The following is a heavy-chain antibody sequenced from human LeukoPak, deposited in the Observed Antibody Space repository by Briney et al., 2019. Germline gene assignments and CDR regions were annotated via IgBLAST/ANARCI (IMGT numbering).Heavy chain of an antibody. Sequence: GGSLRLSCAASGFTFSSYAMHWVREALGEGLEWVALIWHDASHKFYTDSVKGRFTISRDNSKNTVFLQMNSLTAEDTAVYYCAREIFGSGRYPDYWGQGTLVTVSS. J-gene: IGHJ4*02. V-gene: IGHV3-33*01. D-gene: IGHD3-10*01. CDR1: GFTFSSYA. CDR3: AREIFGSGRYPDY. CDR2: IWHDASHK.